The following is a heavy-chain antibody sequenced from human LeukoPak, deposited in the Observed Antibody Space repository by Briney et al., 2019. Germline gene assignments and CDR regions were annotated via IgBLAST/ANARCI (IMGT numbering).Heavy chain of an antibody. Sequence: NPSETLSLTCTVSGGSISSSNYYWGWIRQSPGKGLEWIGSLYYGGNTYYNPSLKSRLTISVDTSNNQFSLRLTSVTAADTAVYYCATIQLWFAGTPNWGQGTLVIVSS. CDR1: GGSISSSNYY. D-gene: IGHD5-18*01. J-gene: IGHJ4*02. CDR3: ATIQLWFAGTPN. CDR2: LYYGGNT. V-gene: IGHV4-39*01.